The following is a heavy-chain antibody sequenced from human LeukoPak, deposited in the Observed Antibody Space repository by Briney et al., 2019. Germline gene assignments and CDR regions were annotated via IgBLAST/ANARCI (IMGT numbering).Heavy chain of an antibody. CDR3: AKAHYRYCSGGSCYSDY. V-gene: IGHV3-30*18. J-gene: IGHJ4*02. Sequence: GGSLRLSCAASGSTFSSYGMHWVRQAPGKGLEWVAVISYDGSNKYYADSVKGRFTISRDNSKNTLYLQMNSLRAEDTAVYYCAKAHYRYCSGGSCYSDYWGQGTLVTVSS. D-gene: IGHD2-15*01. CDR1: GSTFSSYG. CDR2: ISYDGSNK.